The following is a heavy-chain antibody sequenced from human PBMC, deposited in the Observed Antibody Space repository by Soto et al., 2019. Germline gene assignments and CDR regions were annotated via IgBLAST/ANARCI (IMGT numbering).Heavy chain of an antibody. CDR3: ARVHGTREDF. CDR1: GGSISPYY. CDR2: IYHSGST. V-gene: IGHV4-59*01. Sequence: QLQLQESGPGLVKLSETLSLTCTVSGGSISPYYWTWIRQPPGMGLEWLGYIYHSGSTDYNPSLNSRVSMSVDTSKNQLSLRLRSVTAADTAVYFCARVHGTREDFWGQGTLVTVSS. J-gene: IGHJ4*02. D-gene: IGHD1-26*01.